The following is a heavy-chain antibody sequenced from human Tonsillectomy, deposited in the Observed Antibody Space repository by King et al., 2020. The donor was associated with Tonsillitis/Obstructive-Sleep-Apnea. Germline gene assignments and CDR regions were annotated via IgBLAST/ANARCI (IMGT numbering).Heavy chain of an antibody. J-gene: IGHJ3*02. Sequence: QLVQSGAEVKKPGASVKVSCKASGYTFTSYYMHWVRQAPGQGLEWMGIINPSGRSTSYAQKFQGRVTMTRDTSTSTVYMELSSLRSEDTAVYYCARDYYDSSGYYWDDAFDIWGQGTMVTVSS. CDR2: INPSGRST. V-gene: IGHV1-46*01. CDR3: ARDYYDSSGYYWDDAFDI. D-gene: IGHD3-22*01. CDR1: GYTFTSYY.